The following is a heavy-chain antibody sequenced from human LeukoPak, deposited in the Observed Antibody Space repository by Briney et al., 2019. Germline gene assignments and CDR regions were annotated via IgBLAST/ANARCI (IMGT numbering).Heavy chain of an antibody. CDR2: ISYDGSNK. CDR3: AHIGGATDFDY. J-gene: IGHJ4*02. V-gene: IGHV3-30-3*01. Sequence: PGRSLRLSCAASGFTFSSYAMHWVRQAPGKGLEWVAVISYDGSNKYYADSVKGRFTISRDNSKNTLYLQMNSLRAEDTAVYYCAHIGGATDFDYWGQGTLVTVSS. D-gene: IGHD1-26*01. CDR1: GFTFSSYA.